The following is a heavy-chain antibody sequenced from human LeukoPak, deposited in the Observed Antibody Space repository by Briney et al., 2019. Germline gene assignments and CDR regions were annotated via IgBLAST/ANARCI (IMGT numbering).Heavy chain of an antibody. CDR3: ARHAKWSGYYGSGSYSEFDP. Sequence: GESLKISCKGSGYNFSTYWIAWVRQLPGKGLEWMGIIYPGDSDTTYSPSFQGQVTMSADKSISTAYLQWSSLNASDTAMYYCARHAKWSGYYGSGSYSEFDPWGQGTLVTVSS. CDR2: IYPGDSDT. J-gene: IGHJ5*02. D-gene: IGHD3-10*01. CDR1: GYNFSTYW. V-gene: IGHV5-51*01.